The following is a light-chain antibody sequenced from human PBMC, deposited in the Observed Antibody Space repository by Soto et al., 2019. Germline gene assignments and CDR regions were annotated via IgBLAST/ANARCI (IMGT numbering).Light chain of an antibody. Sequence: DIQIPQSPSSLSASVGDRVTISCRASQSISSYLNWYQQKPGKAPNLLIYAASSLQSGAPSRFSGSGFGTDFSLTISSLQPEDFATYYCQLSYSTPLTFGGGTKVDI. CDR1: QSISSY. V-gene: IGKV1-39*01. J-gene: IGKJ4*01. CDR2: AAS. CDR3: QLSYSTPLT.